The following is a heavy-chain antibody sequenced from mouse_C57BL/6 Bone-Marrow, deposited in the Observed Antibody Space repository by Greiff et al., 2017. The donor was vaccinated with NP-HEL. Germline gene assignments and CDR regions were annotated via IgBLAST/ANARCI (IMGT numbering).Heavy chain of an antibody. CDR1: GFTFSDAW. CDR2: IRNKANNHAT. V-gene: IGHV6-6*01. J-gene: IGHJ2*01. CDR3: TRTTVVATDY. Sequence: EVHLVESGGGLVQPGGSMKLSCAASGFTFSDAWMDWVRQSPEKGLEWVAEIRNKANNHATYYAESVKGRFTISRDDSKSSVYLQMNSLRAEDTGIYYCTRTTVVATDYWGQGTTLTVSS. D-gene: IGHD1-1*01.